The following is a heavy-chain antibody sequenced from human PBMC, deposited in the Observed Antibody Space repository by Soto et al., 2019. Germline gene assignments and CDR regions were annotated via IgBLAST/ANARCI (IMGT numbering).Heavy chain of an antibody. V-gene: IGHV3-15*01. J-gene: IGHJ4*02. CDR1: GFTFSNAW. CDR3: ATCGGDCYLNY. Sequence: EVQLVESGGGLVKPGNSLRLSCAASGFTFSNAWMNWVRQAPGKGLECVARIKSKAVGGTIDYAAPVKGRFTISRDDSQNTLYLQMNSLKIEDTAVYYCATCGGDCYLNYWGQGTLVTVSS. CDR2: IKSKAVGGTI. D-gene: IGHD2-21*02.